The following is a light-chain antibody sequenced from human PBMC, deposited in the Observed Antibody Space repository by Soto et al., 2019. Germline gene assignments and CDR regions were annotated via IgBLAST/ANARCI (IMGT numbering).Light chain of an antibody. J-gene: IGLJ2*01. CDR3: SSYTSSSTLV. CDR1: SSDVGGYNY. CDR2: DVS. V-gene: IGLV2-14*01. Sequence: QSALTQPASVSGSPGQSITISCTGTSSDVGGYNYASWYQRHPGKAPKLMIYDVSNRPSGVSNRFSGSKSGNTASLTISGLQAEDEADYYCSSYTSSSTLVFGGGTKVTVL.